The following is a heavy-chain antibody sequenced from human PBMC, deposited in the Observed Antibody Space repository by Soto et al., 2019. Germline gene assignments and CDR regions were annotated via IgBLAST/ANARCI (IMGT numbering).Heavy chain of an antibody. CDR3: AKDRPTYYGSGGGYYKAGGDY. D-gene: IGHD3-10*01. V-gene: IGHV3-23*01. CDR1: GLTFSTYA. Sequence: EVQLLGSGGGLVQPGGSLRLSCAASGLTFSTYAMSWVRQAPGKGLEWVSSISGNGANTYYTDSVKGRFIISRDNSHHTMFLKMNSQSAVAPALYAWAKDRPTYYGSGGGYYKAGGDYWGQGTLVTVSS. J-gene: IGHJ4*02. CDR2: ISGNGANT.